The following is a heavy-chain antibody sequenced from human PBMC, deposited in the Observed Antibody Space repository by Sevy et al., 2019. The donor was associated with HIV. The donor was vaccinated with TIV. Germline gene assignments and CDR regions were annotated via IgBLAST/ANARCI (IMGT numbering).Heavy chain of an antibody. CDR2: IYYSGRT. D-gene: IGHD2-8*01. Sequence: SETLSLTCSVSGGSISRRTDYWGWVRQPPGKGLEWIGSIYYSGRTYYNPSLKSRVTISVDTSKDQFSLRLISVTAADTAVYYCARPVDSSALRGGYQYAIGVWGQGTTVTVSS. J-gene: IGHJ6*02. CDR1: GGSISRRTDY. V-gene: IGHV4-39*01. CDR3: ARPVDSSALRGGYQYAIGV.